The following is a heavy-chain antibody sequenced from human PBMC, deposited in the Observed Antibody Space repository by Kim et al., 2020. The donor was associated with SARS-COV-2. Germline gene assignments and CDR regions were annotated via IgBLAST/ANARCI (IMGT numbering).Heavy chain of an antibody. CDR1: GGSISSGGYY. CDR3: VVTGDYGLADSGAFDI. V-gene: IGHV4-31*03. D-gene: IGHD4-17*01. J-gene: IGHJ3*02. Sequence: SETLSLTCTVSGGSISSGGYYWSWIRQHPGKGLEWIGYIYYSGSTYYNPSLKSRVTISVDTSKNQFSLKLSSVTAADTAVYYCVVTGDYGLADSGAFDIWGQGTMVTVSS. CDR2: IYYSGST.